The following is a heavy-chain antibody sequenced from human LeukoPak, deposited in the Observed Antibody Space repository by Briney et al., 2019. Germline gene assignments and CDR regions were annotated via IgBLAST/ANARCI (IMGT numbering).Heavy chain of an antibody. J-gene: IGHJ5*02. Sequence: GGSLRLSCAASGFTFSNYAMHWVRQAPGKGLEWVTVISYDRSSKYFADSVKGRFTISRDNAKNTLYLQMNSLRAEDTAVYYCARGLDYGDYLNWFDPWGQGTLVTVSS. D-gene: IGHD4-17*01. CDR1: GFTFSNYA. CDR2: ISYDRSSK. V-gene: IGHV3-30*04. CDR3: ARGLDYGDYLNWFDP.